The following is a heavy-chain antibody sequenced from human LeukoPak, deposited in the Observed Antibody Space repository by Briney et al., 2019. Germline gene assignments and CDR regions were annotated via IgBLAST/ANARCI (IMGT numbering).Heavy chain of an antibody. CDR2: IIVYNGNT. D-gene: IGHD2-2*01. CDR1: GYTFTSYG. Sequence: ASVMVSCNASGYTFTSYGISWVRHDPGQGLQGMGWIIVYNGNTNYAQTLQGRVTITTDKSTSTAYIEMRSLRSDDTAVYYCSREGGVDVVGPAAPAEPDYYYYYMDVWGKETTVTVSS. CDR3: SREGGVDVVGPAAPAEPDYYYYYMDV. J-gene: IGHJ6*03. V-gene: IGHV1-18*01.